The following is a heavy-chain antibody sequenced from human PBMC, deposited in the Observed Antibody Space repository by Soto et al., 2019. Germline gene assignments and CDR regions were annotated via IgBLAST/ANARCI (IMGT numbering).Heavy chain of an antibody. Sequence: GGSLRLSCAASGFTFSSYDMHWVRQATGKGLEWVSAIGTAGDTYYPGSVKGRFTISRENAKNSLYLQMNSLRAGDTAVYYCARALVLTGYYRPSYYMDVWGKGTTVTVSS. CDR1: GFTFSSYD. J-gene: IGHJ6*03. D-gene: IGHD3-9*01. V-gene: IGHV3-13*01. CDR3: ARALVLTGYYRPSYYMDV. CDR2: IGTAGDT.